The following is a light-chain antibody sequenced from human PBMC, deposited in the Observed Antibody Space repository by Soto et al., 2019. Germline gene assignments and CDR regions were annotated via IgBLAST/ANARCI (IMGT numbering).Light chain of an antibody. Sequence: DIQMTQSPSSLSASVGDRVTITCRASQSIASRLNWYQQKPGSAPKLLIYGASTLESGVPPRFSGSGSGTDFTLTVSSLQVEDFATYYCQQTDTIPRTFGQGTKVDIK. CDR1: QSIASR. V-gene: IGKV1-39*01. CDR2: GAS. J-gene: IGKJ1*01. CDR3: QQTDTIPRT.